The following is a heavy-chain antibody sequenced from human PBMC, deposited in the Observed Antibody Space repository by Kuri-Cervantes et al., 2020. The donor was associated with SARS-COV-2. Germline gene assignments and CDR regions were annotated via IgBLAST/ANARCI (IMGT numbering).Heavy chain of an antibody. CDR3: ARGGAYDFWSGYYYEGIPFDY. D-gene: IGHD3-3*01. CDR2: INPNSGGT. CDR1: GYTFTGFL. J-gene: IGHJ4*02. Sequence: ASVKVSGKASGYTFTGFLMHWVGQAPGQGLEWMGWINPNSGGTNYAQKFQGRVTMTRDTSISTAYMELSRLRSDDTAVYYCARGGAYDFWSGYYYEGIPFDYWGQGTLVTVSS. V-gene: IGHV1-2*02.